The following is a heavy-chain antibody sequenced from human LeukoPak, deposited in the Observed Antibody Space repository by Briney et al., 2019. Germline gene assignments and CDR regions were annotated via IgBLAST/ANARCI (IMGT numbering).Heavy chain of an antibody. CDR3: AKGDRNVDTAMAHDY. D-gene: IGHD5-18*01. CDR2: ISGSGGST. CDR1: GFSFSTYN. J-gene: IGHJ4*02. V-gene: IGHV3-23*01. Sequence: GGSLRLSCAASGFSFSTYNMNWVRQAPGKGLEWVSAISGSGGSTYYADSVKGRFTISRDNSKNTLYLQMNSLRAEDTAVYYCAKGDRNVDTAMAHDYWGQGTLVTVSS.